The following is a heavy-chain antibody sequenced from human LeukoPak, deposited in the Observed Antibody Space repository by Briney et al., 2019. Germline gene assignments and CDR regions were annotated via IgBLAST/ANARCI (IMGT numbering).Heavy chain of an antibody. Sequence: PGGSLRLSCAVSGFTFSGYSMIWVRQAPGKGLEWVSEINRGGVNTYYPDSVRGRFTVSRDNSKNTLFLQMTSLRAEDTAIYYCARGIDGAFGYWGQGTLVTVSS. D-gene: IGHD3-10*01. CDR2: INRGGVNT. CDR1: GFTFSGYS. V-gene: IGHV3-23*01. J-gene: IGHJ4*02. CDR3: ARGIDGAFGY.